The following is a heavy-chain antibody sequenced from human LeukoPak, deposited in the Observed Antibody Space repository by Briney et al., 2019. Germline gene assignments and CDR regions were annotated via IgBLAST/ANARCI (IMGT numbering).Heavy chain of an antibody. CDR1: GFTFSTFS. CDR2: IRGSGDST. Sequence: GGSLRLSCAASGFTFSTFSMNWVRQAPGKGPEWVSAIRGSGDSTYYADSVKGRFTISRDSSKNTLYLQMNSLRAEDTAVYYCAKYLSGYGTRYWGQGTLVTVSS. J-gene: IGHJ4*02. CDR3: AKYLSGYGTRY. V-gene: IGHV3-23*01. D-gene: IGHD5-12*01.